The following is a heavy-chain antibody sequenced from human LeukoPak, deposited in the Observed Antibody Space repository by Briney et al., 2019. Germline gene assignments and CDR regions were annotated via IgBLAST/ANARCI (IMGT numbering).Heavy chain of an antibody. V-gene: IGHV3-23*01. Sequence: GGSLRLSCAASGFTFSSYAMSWVRQAPGKGLEWVSAISGSGGSTYYADSVKGRFTISRDNPKNTLYLQMNSLRAEDTAVYYCAKVRRGLRFLEWHPFDYWGQGTLVTVSS. CDR1: GFTFSSYA. D-gene: IGHD3-3*01. CDR3: AKVRRGLRFLEWHPFDY. CDR2: ISGSGGST. J-gene: IGHJ4*02.